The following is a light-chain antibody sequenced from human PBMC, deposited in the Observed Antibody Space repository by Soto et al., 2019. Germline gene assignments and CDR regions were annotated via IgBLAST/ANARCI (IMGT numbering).Light chain of an antibody. J-gene: IGKJ1*01. CDR1: QTINNN. Sequence: VMTQAPATLSVSPGERATLSCRASQTINNNVAWYQLKDGQVPRLVIYGASTRATDIPARFSDSGSGTEFTLTISSLQSEDFEEYHCQQYNNWPQTFGRGTKVDIX. CDR3: QQYNNWPQT. V-gene: IGKV3-15*01. CDR2: GAS.